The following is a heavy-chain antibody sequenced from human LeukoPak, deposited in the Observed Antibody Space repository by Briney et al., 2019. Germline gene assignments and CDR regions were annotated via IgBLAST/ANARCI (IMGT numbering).Heavy chain of an antibody. D-gene: IGHD2-2*02. CDR1: GFTFSSYG. CDR2: ISYDASTK. J-gene: IGHJ4*02. CDR3: EKEVPYCSSTSCYKGEFDY. V-gene: IGHV3-30*18. Sequence: GTSLRPSWAAAGFTFSSYGMHWVRQPPSKGLERGAFISYDASTKYYADSVKGRFTISRDNSKNTLYLQMNSLRAEDTAVYYCEKEVPYCSSTSCYKGEFDYWGQGTLVTVSS.